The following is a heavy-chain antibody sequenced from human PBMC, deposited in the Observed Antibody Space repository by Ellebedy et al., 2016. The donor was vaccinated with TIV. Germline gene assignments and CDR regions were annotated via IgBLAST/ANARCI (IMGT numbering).Heavy chain of an antibody. D-gene: IGHD2-2*01. CDR1: GGSIRNYY. CDR3: AASESADSDY. J-gene: IGHJ4*02. CDR2: MYYSGSS. Sequence: MPSETLSLTCTVSGGSIRNYYCTWIRQQPGKGLDWIGHMYYSGSSNYNPSLKRRVTMSIDTSKNQFSLKMSSVTAADTAVYYCAASESADSDYWGPGTLVTVSS. V-gene: IGHV4-59*01.